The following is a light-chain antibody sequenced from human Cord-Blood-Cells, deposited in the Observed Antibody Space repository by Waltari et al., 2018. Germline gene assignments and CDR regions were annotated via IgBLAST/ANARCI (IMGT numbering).Light chain of an antibody. Sequence: IRMTQSPSSFSASTGDRVTITCRASQGISSYLAWYQQKPGKAPKLLIYAASTLQSGVPSRFSGSGSGTDFTLTISCLQSEDFATYYCQQYYSYPESFGQGTKLEIK. V-gene: IGKV1-8*01. J-gene: IGKJ2*03. CDR1: QGISSY. CDR3: QQYYSYPES. CDR2: AAS.